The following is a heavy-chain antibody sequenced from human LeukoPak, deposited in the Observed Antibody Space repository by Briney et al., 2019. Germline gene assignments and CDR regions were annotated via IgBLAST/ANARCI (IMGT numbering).Heavy chain of an antibody. D-gene: IGHD1-26*01. CDR1: GDSIRSYY. J-gene: IGHJ4*02. CDR3: ARQGYTASYYFLDY. V-gene: IGHV4-4*07. CDR2: IYSTGTT. Sequence: SETLSLTCTVSGDSIRSYYWGWVRQPAGKGLEWIGRIYSTGTTFYNPSLKTRLTISIDTFKNQFSLRLTSVIAADTAVYYCARQGYTASYYFLDYWSQGTLVTVSS.